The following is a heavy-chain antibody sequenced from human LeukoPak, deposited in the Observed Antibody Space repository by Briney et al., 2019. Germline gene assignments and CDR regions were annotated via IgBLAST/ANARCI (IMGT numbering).Heavy chain of an antibody. CDR2: ISWNSDEI. D-gene: IGHD3-22*01. CDR3: AKEMDRSGGYYYGMEV. J-gene: IGHJ6*02. V-gene: IGHV3-9*01. CDR1: GFTFDDYG. Sequence: PGGSQRLSCAASGFTFDDYGMHWVRQAPGKGLEWVSGISWNSDEIGYADSVKGRFTISRDNAKNSLYLQMNSLRAEDTALYYCAKEMDRSGGYYYGMEVWGQGTTVTVSS.